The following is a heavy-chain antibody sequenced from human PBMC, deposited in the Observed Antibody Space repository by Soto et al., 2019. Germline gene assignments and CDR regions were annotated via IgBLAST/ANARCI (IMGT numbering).Heavy chain of an antibody. Sequence: EVQLVESGGGVARPGGSLRLSCAASGFTFEDHGMSWVRQAPGKGLEWLSDISWDGGTTVYADPVKGRFTVSRNNAKSSLYLQMNSLKPGDTAFYHCARRSGDQQVCDFWGQGTLVTVSS. CDR2: ISWDGGTT. CDR3: ARRSGDQQVCDF. V-gene: IGHV3-20*01. J-gene: IGHJ4*02. CDR1: GFTFEDHG. D-gene: IGHD3-10*01.